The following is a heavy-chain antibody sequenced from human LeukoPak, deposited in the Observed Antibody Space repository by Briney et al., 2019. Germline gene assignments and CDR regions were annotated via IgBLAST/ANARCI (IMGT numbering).Heavy chain of an antibody. CDR3: ARRGYRSGGSCYAGDY. CDR1: GYSFTSYW. Sequence: GESLQISCKGSGYSFTSYWIGWVRQMPGKGLEWMGIIYPGDSDTRYSPSFQGQVTISADKSISTAYLQWSSLKASDTAMYYCARRGYRSGGSCYAGDYWGQGTLVTVSS. V-gene: IGHV5-51*01. D-gene: IGHD2-15*01. J-gene: IGHJ4*02. CDR2: IYPGDSDT.